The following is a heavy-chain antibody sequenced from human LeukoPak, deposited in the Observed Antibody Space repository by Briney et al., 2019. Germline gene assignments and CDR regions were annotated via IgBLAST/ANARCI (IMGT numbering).Heavy chain of an antibody. CDR2: MNPNSGNT. CDR3: ARGSYGSGSYYPYYYYYMDV. Sequence: ASVKVSCKASGYTFTSYDINWVRQATGQGLEWMGWMNPNSGNTGYAQKCQGRGTMPRNTSISTAYMELSSLRSEDTAVYYCARGSYGSGSYYPYYYYYMDVWGKGTTVTISS. V-gene: IGHV1-8*01. D-gene: IGHD3-10*01. CDR1: GYTFTSYD. J-gene: IGHJ6*03.